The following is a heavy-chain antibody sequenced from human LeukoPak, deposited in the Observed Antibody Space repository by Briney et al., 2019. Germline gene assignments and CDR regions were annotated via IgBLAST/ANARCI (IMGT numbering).Heavy chain of an antibody. Sequence: GGSLRLSCAASGFTFRDYTMNWVRQAPGKGLEWVAVISYDGSNKYYADSVKGRFTISRDNSKNTLYLQMNSLRAEDTAVYYCARPQDSSGYKGQYYFDYWGQGTLVTVSS. J-gene: IGHJ4*02. D-gene: IGHD3-22*01. CDR3: ARPQDSSGYKGQYYFDY. CDR1: GFTFRDYT. V-gene: IGHV3-30-3*01. CDR2: ISYDGSNK.